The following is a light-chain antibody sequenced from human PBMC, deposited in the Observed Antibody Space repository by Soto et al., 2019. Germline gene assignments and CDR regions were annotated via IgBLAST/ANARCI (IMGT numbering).Light chain of an antibody. CDR3: SSFTSSMTKV. CDR1: SSDVGGYNS. Sequence: QSVLTQPASVSGSPGQSITISCTGTSSDVGGYNSVSWYQQHPGKAPTLILYDVTDRPSGVSYRFSGSKSGNTAPLTISGLQAADEADYFCSSFTSSMTKVFGSGTKVTVL. V-gene: IGLV2-14*01. J-gene: IGLJ1*01. CDR2: DVT.